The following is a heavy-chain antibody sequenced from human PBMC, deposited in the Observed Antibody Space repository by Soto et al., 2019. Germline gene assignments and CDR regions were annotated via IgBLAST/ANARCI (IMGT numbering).Heavy chain of an antibody. V-gene: IGHV1-3*01. Sequence: ASVKVSCKASGYTFTSYAMHWVRQAPGQRLEWMGWINAGNGNTKYSQKFQGRVTITRDTSASTAYMELSSLRSEDTAVYYCARWGGAYYYDSSGYYGGPFNYWGQGTLGTVSS. CDR3: ARWGGAYYYDSSGYYGGPFNY. CDR1: GYTFTSYA. J-gene: IGHJ4*02. D-gene: IGHD3-22*01. CDR2: INAGNGNT.